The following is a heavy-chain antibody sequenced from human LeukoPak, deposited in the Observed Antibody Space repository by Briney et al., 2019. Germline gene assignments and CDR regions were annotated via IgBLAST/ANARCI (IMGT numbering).Heavy chain of an antibody. D-gene: IGHD3-22*01. V-gene: IGHV3-7*01. J-gene: IGHJ4*02. CDR3: ARARDSSGYYYYPEYFDY. Sequence: GGSLRLSCAASGFTFSSYWMSWVRQAPGKGLEWVANIKQDGSEKYYVDSVKGRFTISRDNAKNSLYLQMNSLRAEDTAAYYCARARDSSGYYYYPEYFDYWGQGTLVTVSS. CDR1: GFTFSSYW. CDR2: IKQDGSEK.